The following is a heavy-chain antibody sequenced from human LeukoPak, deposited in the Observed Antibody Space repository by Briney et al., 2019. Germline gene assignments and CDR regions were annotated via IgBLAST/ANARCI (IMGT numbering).Heavy chain of an antibody. V-gene: IGHV3-74*01. J-gene: IGHJ6*03. Sequence: GGSLRLSCAASGFAFSNYWLHSVRQAPGKGLEWVARINTHGSSTNYADSVKGRFTISRDNAKNTLYLQMTSLSAEDTAVYYALAGYYYYYMDVWGKGTTVTVSS. CDR3: LAGYYYYYMDV. CDR2: INTHGSST. CDR1: GFAFSNYW. D-gene: IGHD3-16*01.